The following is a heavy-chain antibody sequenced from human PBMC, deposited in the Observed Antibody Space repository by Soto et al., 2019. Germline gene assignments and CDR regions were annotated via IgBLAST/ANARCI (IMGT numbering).Heavy chain of an antibody. V-gene: IGHV4-34*01. D-gene: IGHD4-17*01. J-gene: IGHJ2*01. CDR1: GGSFSGYY. CDR2: INHSGST. Sequence: QVQLQQWGAGLLKPSETLSLTCAVYGGSFSGYYWSWIRQPPGKGLEWIGEINHSGSTNYNPSLRSRVTISVDTSKHQFSLKLSSVTAADTAVYYCARGMTTVTKRYWYCDLWGRGTLLTVSS. CDR3: ARGMTTVTKRYWYCDL.